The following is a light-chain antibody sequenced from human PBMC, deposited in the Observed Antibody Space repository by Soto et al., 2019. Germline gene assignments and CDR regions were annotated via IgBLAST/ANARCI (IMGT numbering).Light chain of an antibody. V-gene: IGKV1-27*01. J-gene: IGKJ1*01. CDR1: QGIYNH. Sequence: DIQLTQSPSSLSASVGDSVTFSCRASQGIYNHLAWFQQKPGKVPKLLSYAASTLQSGVPSRFSGSGSGTDFTLTISSLQPEDVATYFCQNYNSALWTFGKGTKVEI. CDR2: AAS. CDR3: QNYNSALWT.